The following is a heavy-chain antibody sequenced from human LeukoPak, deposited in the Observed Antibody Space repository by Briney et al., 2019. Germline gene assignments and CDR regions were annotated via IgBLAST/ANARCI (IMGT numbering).Heavy chain of an antibody. CDR3: ATAARGDVAGISY. CDR2: IKDDGAGK. CDR1: GFTFSTYW. Sequence: PGGSLRLSCAVSGFTFSTYWMGWVRQPPGKGLEWVATIKDDGAGKYYVDSVKGRFTISRDNAKNSLYLQMNSLRAEDTSVYYCATAARGDVAGISYWGQGTLVTVSS. D-gene: IGHD6-19*01. V-gene: IGHV3-7*01. J-gene: IGHJ4*02.